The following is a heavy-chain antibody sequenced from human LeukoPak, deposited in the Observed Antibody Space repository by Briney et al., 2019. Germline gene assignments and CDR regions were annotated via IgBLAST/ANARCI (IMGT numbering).Heavy chain of an antibody. J-gene: IGHJ5*02. Sequence: PGRSLRLSYAASGFTFEDYAMHWVRQPPGKGREWVSGISWDSVSIGYADSVKGRFTISRDNAKNSLYLQMNSLRAEDTALYYCAKAPYGAGSYQEFDPWGQGTLVTVSS. CDR3: AKAPYGAGSYQEFDP. CDR1: GFTFEDYA. CDR2: ISWDSVSI. V-gene: IGHV3-9*01. D-gene: IGHD3-10*01.